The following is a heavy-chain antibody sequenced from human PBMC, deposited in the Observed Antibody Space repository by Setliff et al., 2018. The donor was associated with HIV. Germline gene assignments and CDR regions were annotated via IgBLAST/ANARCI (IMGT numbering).Heavy chain of an antibody. CDR3: ARDSANGKTANLNYLDV. CDR2: IYHRGNT. Sequence: SETLSLTCTVSGGTVNSGGYYWSWIRQHPGKGLEWIGFIYHRGNTHYNSSLKSRVRISVDTSKNQFSLRLSSVTAADTAVYYCARDSANGKTANLNYLDVWGKGTTVTVSS. V-gene: IGHV4-31*03. D-gene: IGHD2-8*01. J-gene: IGHJ6*03. CDR1: GGTVNSGGYY.